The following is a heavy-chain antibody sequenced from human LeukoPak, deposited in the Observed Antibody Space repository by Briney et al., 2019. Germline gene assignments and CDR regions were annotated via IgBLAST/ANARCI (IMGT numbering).Heavy chain of an antibody. Sequence: PGGSLRLSCAASGFTFSSYGMHWVRQAPGKGLEWVAFIRYDGSNKYYADSVKGRFTISRDNSKNTLYLQMNSLRAEDTAVYYCARAEYCSSTSCYGHDAFDIWGQGTMVTVSS. CDR2: IRYDGSNK. D-gene: IGHD2-2*01. J-gene: IGHJ3*02. V-gene: IGHV3-30*02. CDR1: GFTFSSYG. CDR3: ARAEYCSSTSCYGHDAFDI.